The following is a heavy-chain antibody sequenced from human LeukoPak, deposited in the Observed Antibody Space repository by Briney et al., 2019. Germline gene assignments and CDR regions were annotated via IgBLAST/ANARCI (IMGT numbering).Heavy chain of an antibody. Sequence: GGSLRLSCAASGFTFNTYSMSWVRQAPGKGLEWVSIISRASESIFYADSVKGRFTISRDNAKNSLYLQMNGLRAEDTAVYYCARGATDVTRWFDPWGQGTRVTVSS. CDR2: ISRASESI. CDR3: ARGATDVTRWFDP. V-gene: IGHV3-21*01. D-gene: IGHD1-1*01. J-gene: IGHJ5*02. CDR1: GFTFNTYS.